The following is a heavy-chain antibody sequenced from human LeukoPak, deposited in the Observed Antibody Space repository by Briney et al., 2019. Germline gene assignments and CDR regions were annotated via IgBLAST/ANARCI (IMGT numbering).Heavy chain of an antibody. CDR3: ARGEGDSSGYSYKALDL. J-gene: IGHJ5*02. D-gene: IGHD3-22*01. Sequence: SETLSLTCTVSGGSISSSSYYWGWVRQPPGKGLEWIGSIYYSGSTYYNPSLKSRVTISVDTSKNQFSLKLSSVTAADTAVYYCARGEGDSSGYSYKALDLWGQGTLVTISS. CDR2: IYYSGST. CDR1: GGSISSSSYY. V-gene: IGHV4-39*01.